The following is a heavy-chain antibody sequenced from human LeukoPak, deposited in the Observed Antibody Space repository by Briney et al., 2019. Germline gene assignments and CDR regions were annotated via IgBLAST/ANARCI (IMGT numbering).Heavy chain of an antibody. CDR2: LWYDGSYK. D-gene: IGHD3-10*01. CDR3: ARGSDYYGSGSYYLFDY. Sequence: PGRSLRLSCAASGFTFSSYGMDWVRQAPGKGLEWVAVLWYDGSYKYYADSVKGRFTISRDNSKKTLYLQMNSLRAEDTAVYYCARGSDYYGSGSYYLFDYWGQGTLVTVSS. J-gene: IGHJ4*02. V-gene: IGHV3-33*01. CDR1: GFTFSSYG.